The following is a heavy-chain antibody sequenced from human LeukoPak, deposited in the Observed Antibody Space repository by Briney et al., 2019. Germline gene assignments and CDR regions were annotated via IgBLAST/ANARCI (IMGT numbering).Heavy chain of an antibody. CDR2: ISSSSSYI. Sequence: GGSLRLSCAASGFTFSSYSMNWVRQAPGKGLEWVSSISSSSSYIYYADSVKGRFTISRDNAKNSLYLQMNSLRAEDTAVYYCAGSRIVGATKDALDIWGQGTMVTVSS. CDR1: GFTFSSYS. CDR3: AGSRIVGATKDALDI. J-gene: IGHJ3*02. D-gene: IGHD1-26*01. V-gene: IGHV3-21*01.